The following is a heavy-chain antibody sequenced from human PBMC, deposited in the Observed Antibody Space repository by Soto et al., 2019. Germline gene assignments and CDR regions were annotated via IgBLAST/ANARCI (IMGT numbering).Heavy chain of an antibody. V-gene: IGHV4-61*01. CDR3: ARDRSDYYDSSGYYFHYGMDV. CDR1: GGSVSSGSYY. J-gene: IGHJ6*02. Sequence: KPSETLSLTCTVSGGSVSSGSYYWSWIRQPPGKGLEWIGYIYYSGSTNYNPSLKSRVTISVDTSKNQFSLKLSSVTAADTAVYYCARDRSDYYDSSGYYFHYGMDVWGQGTTVTVSS. D-gene: IGHD3-22*01. CDR2: IYYSGST.